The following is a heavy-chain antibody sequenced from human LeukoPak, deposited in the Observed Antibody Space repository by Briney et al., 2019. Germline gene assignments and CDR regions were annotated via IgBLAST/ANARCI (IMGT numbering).Heavy chain of an antibody. J-gene: IGHJ5*02. CDR2: IHSSGRP. CDR1: GDSIIDHY. V-gene: IGHV4-59*11. D-gene: IGHD3-22*01. CDR3: ARDNYDKSGFYFRGFDP. Sequence: SETLPLTCTVSGDSIIDHYWSWMRQPPGKGLEWIGFIHSSGRPTYNPSLRRRVTISVDRSMNEISLKVTSVSAADTAVYFCARDNYDKSGFYFRGFDPWGQGTLVTVSS.